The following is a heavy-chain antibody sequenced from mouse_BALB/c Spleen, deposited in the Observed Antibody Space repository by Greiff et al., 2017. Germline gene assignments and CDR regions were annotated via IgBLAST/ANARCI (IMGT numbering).Heavy chain of an antibody. CDR3: ARGGNYYGNDKGGAMDY. Sequence: VQLQQSGPGLVKPSQSLSLTCSVTGYSITSGYYWNWIRQFPGNKLEWMGYISYDGSNNYNPSLKNRISITRDTSKNQFFLKLNSVTTEDTATYYCARGGNYYGNDKGGAMDYWGQGTSVTVSS. V-gene: IGHV3-6*02. J-gene: IGHJ4*01. CDR1: GYSITSGYY. D-gene: IGHD2-2*01. CDR2: ISYDGSN.